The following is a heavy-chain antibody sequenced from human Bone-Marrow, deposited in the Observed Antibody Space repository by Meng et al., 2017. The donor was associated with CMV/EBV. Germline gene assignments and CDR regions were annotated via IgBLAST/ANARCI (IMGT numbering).Heavy chain of an antibody. CDR1: GGSFSNYY. V-gene: IGHV4-34*01. D-gene: IGHD3-3*01. Sequence: ESLKISCAVYGGSFSNYYWSWIRQPPGKGLEWIGEINHSGSTNYNPSLKSRVTISVDTSKNQFSLKLSSVTAADTAVYYCARSPFWSGYHYYFDYWGQGTLVTVSS. CDR3: ARSPFWSGYHYYFDY. J-gene: IGHJ4*02. CDR2: INHSGST.